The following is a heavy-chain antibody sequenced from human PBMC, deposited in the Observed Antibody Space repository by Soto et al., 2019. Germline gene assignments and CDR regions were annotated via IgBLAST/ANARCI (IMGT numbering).Heavy chain of an antibody. CDR2: INPNSGGP. Sequence: XAVKVSSKASGYPFSGYYMHWVRQAPGQGLEWMGWINPNSGGPNYAQKFQGCVTMTRDTSISTAYMELSRLRSDDTAVYYCARGREQWLVTFDYWGQGTLVTVSS. J-gene: IGHJ4*02. D-gene: IGHD6-19*01. CDR3: ARGREQWLVTFDY. V-gene: IGHV1-2*04. CDR1: GYPFSGYY.